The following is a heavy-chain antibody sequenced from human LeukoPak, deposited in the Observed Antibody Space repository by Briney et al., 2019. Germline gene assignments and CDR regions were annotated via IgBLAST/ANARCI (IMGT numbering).Heavy chain of an antibody. J-gene: IGHJ4*02. CDR1: EFTFSDYY. CDR2: ISYSGDTI. CDR3: VRDNPRCCGVVPANIDDY. V-gene: IGHV3-11*04. D-gene: IGHD2-15*01. Sequence: GGSLRLSCAASEFTFSDYYMSWIRQAPGKGLEWVSYISYSGDTIYYADSVKGRFTVSRDNAKNSLYLQMNSLRAEDTAVYYCVRDNPRCCGVVPANIDDYWGQGTLVTVSS.